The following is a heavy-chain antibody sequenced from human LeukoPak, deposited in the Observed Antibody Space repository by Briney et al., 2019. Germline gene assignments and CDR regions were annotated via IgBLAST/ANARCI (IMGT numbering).Heavy chain of an antibody. CDR1: GGSFSGYY. CDR2: INHSGST. J-gene: IGHJ6*03. Sequence: SETLSLTCAVYGGSFSGYYWSWIRQPPGKGLEWIGEINHSGSTNYNPSLKSRVTISVDTSKNQFSLKLSSVTAADTAVYYCARPLGYSYYMDVWGKGTTVTISS. V-gene: IGHV4-34*01. CDR3: ARPLGYSYYMDV.